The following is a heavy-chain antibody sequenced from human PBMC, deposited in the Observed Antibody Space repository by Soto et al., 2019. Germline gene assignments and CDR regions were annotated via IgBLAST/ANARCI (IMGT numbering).Heavy chain of an antibody. D-gene: IGHD2-15*01. V-gene: IGHV3-30*18. Sequence: QVQLVESGGGVVQPGRSLRLSCAASGFTFSSYGMHWVRQAPGKGLEWVAVISYDGSNKYYADSVKGRFTISRDNSKNTLYLQMNSLRAEDTAVYYCAKGRLRDETKDYWYFDLWGRGTLVTVSS. J-gene: IGHJ2*01. CDR1: GFTFSSYG. CDR2: ISYDGSNK. CDR3: AKGRLRDETKDYWYFDL.